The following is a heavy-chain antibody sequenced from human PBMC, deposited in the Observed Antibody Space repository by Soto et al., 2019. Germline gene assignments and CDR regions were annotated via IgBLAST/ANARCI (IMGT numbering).Heavy chain of an antibody. CDR3: ARGNSSSWLYYYYYYGMDV. CDR1: GGTFSSYA. D-gene: IGHD6-13*01. CDR2: IIPIFGTA. J-gene: IGHJ6*02. V-gene: IGHV1-69*13. Sequence: SVKVSCKASGGTFSSYAISWVRQAPGQGLEWMGGIIPIFGTANYAQKFQGRVTITADESTSTAYMELSSLRSEDTAVYYCARGNSSSWLYYYYYYGMDVWGQGTTVTVSS.